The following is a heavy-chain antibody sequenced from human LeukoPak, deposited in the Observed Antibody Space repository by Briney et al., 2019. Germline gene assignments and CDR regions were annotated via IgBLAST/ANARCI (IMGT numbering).Heavy chain of an antibody. CDR1: GGSIKNSNYY. Sequence: PSETLSLTCTVSGGSIKNSNYYWAWVRQPPGKGLEWIGTIYYNEATQYNPSLKSRASLSIDTSNNQFSLRLTSVTAADTAVYYCARELLIRAVAGPGDYWGQGTLVTVSS. J-gene: IGHJ4*02. V-gene: IGHV4-39*01. D-gene: IGHD6-19*01. CDR2: IYYNEAT. CDR3: ARELLIRAVAGPGDY.